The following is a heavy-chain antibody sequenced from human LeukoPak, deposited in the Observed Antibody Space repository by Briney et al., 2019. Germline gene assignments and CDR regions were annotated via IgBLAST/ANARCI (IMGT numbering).Heavy chain of an antibody. V-gene: IGHV3-7*01. CDR1: GVTFSADW. J-gene: IGHJ4*02. Sequence: GGSLRLSCAASGVTFSADWMSWVGQAPRQGLDWVANIQQDGNEKYYVDSVKGRFTISRDNAKNSLYLQMNSLRVEDTAVYYCASRIVVTPDYFDFWGQGTLVSVSS. CDR3: ASRIVVTPDYFDF. CDR2: IQQDGNEK. D-gene: IGHD4-23*01.